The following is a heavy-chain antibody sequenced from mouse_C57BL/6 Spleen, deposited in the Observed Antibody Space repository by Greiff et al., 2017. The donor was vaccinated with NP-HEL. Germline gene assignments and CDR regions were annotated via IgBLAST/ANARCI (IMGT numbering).Heavy chain of an antibody. CDR3: TRDGNDVRFAY. CDR2: ISSGGDYI. V-gene: IGHV5-9-1*02. CDR1: GFTFSSYA. D-gene: IGHD2-12*01. Sequence: EVNVVESGEGLVKPGGSLKLSCAASGFTFSSYAMSWVRQTPEKRLEWVAYISSGGDYIYYADTVQGRFTISRDNARNTLYLQMSSLKSEDTAMYYCTRDGNDVRFAYWGQGTLVTVSA. J-gene: IGHJ3*01.